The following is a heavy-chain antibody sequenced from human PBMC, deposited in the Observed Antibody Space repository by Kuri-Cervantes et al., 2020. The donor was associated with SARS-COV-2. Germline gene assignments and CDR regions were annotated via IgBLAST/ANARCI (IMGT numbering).Heavy chain of an antibody. Sequence: GSLRLSCAVYGGSFSNFYWSWIRQPPGKGLEWIGELDHSGRANYNPSLKSRVTISVDTSKNQFSLKLSSVTAADMAVYYCARVGAVVPAATYYFDYWGQGTLVTVSS. CDR1: GGSFSNFY. CDR3: ARVGAVVPAATYYFDY. J-gene: IGHJ4*02. V-gene: IGHV4-34*01. D-gene: IGHD2-2*01. CDR2: LDHSGRA.